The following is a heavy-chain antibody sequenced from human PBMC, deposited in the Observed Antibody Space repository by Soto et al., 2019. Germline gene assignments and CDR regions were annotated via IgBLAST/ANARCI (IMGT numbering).Heavy chain of an antibody. CDR1: GFTFSSRA. D-gene: IGHD3-16*02. Sequence: EVQLVESGGGLVQPGGSLRLSCTASGFTFSSRAMNWVRQFPGRGLEWVSYISSSSSNIDYADSVKGRFTVSRDNAKNSLDLQMSTLRDEDTGVYYCASYRSLGSNWYYYLESWGQGTLVTVSS. J-gene: IGHJ4*02. CDR3: ASYRSLGSNWYYYLES. V-gene: IGHV3-48*02. CDR2: ISSSSSNI.